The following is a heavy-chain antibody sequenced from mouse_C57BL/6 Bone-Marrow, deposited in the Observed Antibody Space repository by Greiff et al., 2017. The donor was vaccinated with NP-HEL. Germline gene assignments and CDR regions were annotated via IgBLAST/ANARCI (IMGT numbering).Heavy chain of an antibody. J-gene: IGHJ1*03. CDR3: TADGYYRYFDV. CDR2: IDPGNGDT. D-gene: IGHD2-3*01. V-gene: IGHV14-4*01. Sequence: VQLQQSGAELVRPGASVKLSCTASGFNIKDDYMHWVKQRPEQGLEWIGWIDPGNGDTEYASKFQGKATITADTSSNTAYLQLSSLTSEDTAVYYCTADGYYRYFDVWGTGTTVTVSS. CDR1: GFNIKDDY.